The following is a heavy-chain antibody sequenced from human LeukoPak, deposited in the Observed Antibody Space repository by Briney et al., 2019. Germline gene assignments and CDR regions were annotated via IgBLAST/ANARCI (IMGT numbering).Heavy chain of an antibody. V-gene: IGHV3-30*04. D-gene: IGHD3-10*02. Sequence: GGSLRLSCAASGFTFSSYAMHWVRQAPGKGLEWVAVISFDGSNKYYAHSVKGRFTISRDNSKNTVYLQMNSLRAEDTAVYYCAELGITMIGGVWGKGTTVTISS. CDR1: GFTFSSYA. J-gene: IGHJ6*04. CDR3: AELGITMIGGV. CDR2: ISFDGSNK.